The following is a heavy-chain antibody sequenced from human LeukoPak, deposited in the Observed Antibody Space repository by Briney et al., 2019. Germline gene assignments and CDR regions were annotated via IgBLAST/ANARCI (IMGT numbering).Heavy chain of an antibody. V-gene: IGHV1-18*01. J-gene: IGHJ6*03. CDR3: ARDERAIAAVGYYYMDV. CDR1: GYTFTSYG. D-gene: IGHD6-13*01. CDR2: ISAYNGNT. Sequence: ASVKVSCKASGYTFTSYGISWVRQAPGQGLEWMGWISAYNGNTNYAQKLQGRVTMTTDTSTSTAYMELSSLRSEDTAVYYCARDERAIAAVGYYYMDVWGKGTTVTVSS.